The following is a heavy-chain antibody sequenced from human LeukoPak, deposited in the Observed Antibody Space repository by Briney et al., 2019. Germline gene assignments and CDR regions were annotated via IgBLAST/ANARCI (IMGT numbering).Heavy chain of an antibody. CDR1: GFTFSGSA. V-gene: IGHV3-30*02. Sequence: PGGSLRLSCAASGFTFSGSALHWVRQAPGKGLEWVAFIRDDGSNKYYADSVKGRFTISRDNSKNTLYLQMNSLRAEDTAVYYCTKIAVSGEITSFYYYYYMDVWGKGTTVTISS. J-gene: IGHJ6*03. CDR2: IRDDGSNK. D-gene: IGHD6-19*01. CDR3: TKIAVSGEITSFYYYYYMDV.